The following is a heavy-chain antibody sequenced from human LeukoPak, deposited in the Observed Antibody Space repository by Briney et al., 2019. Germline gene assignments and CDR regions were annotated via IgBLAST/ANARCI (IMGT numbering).Heavy chain of an antibody. CDR3: AKAEGYDILTGLDY. V-gene: IGHV3-23*01. J-gene: IGHJ4*02. D-gene: IGHD3-9*01. Sequence: GGSLRLSCATSGFAFSSYAMSWVRQAPGKGLEWVSGIGASGGSTYYADSVKGRFTISRDNSKNTLYLQMNSLRTEDTAVYYCAKAEGYDILTGLDYWGQGTLVTVSS. CDR2: IGASGGST. CDR1: GFAFSSYA.